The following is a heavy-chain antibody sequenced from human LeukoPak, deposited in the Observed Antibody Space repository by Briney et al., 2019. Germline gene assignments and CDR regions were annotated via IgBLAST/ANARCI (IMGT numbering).Heavy chain of an antibody. CDR2: ISYDGSNK. CDR3: ARAGISFFDY. J-gene: IGHJ4*02. V-gene: IGHV3-30-3*01. Sequence: GGSLRLSCAASGFTFSSYAMHWVRQAPGKGLEWVAVISYDGSNKYYADSVKGRFTISRDNSKNTLYLQMNSLRAEDTAVYYCARAGISFFDYWGQGTLVTDSS. D-gene: IGHD1-1*01. CDR1: GFTFSSYA.